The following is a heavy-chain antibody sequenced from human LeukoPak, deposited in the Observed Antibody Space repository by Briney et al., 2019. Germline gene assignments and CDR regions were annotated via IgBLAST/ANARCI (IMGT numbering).Heavy chain of an antibody. CDR2: IYHSGST. J-gene: IGHJ3*02. Sequence: SETLSLTCAVYGGSFSGYYWSWIRQPPGKGLEWIGSIYHSGSTYYNPSLKSRVTISVDTSKNQFSLKLSSVTAADTAVYYCARDSAESEAFDIWGQGTMVTVSS. D-gene: IGHD6-13*01. V-gene: IGHV4-34*01. CDR3: ARDSAESEAFDI. CDR1: GGSFSGYY.